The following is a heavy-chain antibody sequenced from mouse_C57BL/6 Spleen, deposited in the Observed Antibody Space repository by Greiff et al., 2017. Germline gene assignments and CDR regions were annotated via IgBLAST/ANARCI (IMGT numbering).Heavy chain of an antibody. J-gene: IGHJ4*01. CDR2: IRSKSNNYAT. D-gene: IGHD1-1*01. V-gene: IGHV10-1*01. CDR1: GFSFNTYA. CDR3: VRSSITTVVADYAMDY. Sequence: EVQLVESGGGLVQPKGSLKLSCAASGFSFNTYAMNWVRQAPGKGLEWVARIRSKSNNYATYYADSVKDRFTISRDDSESMLYLQMNNLKTEDTAMYYCVRSSITTVVADYAMDYWGQGTSVTVSS.